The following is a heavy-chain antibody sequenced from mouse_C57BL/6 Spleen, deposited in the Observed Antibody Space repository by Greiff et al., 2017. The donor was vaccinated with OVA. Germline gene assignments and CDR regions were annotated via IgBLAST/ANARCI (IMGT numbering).Heavy chain of an antibody. J-gene: IGHJ1*03. CDR2: IYPGSGST. CDR3: ARGGYGSSYWYFDV. V-gene: IGHV1-55*01. D-gene: IGHD1-1*01. Sequence: QVQLQQPGAELVKPGASVKMSCKASGYTFTSYWITWVKQRPGQGLEWIGDIYPGSGSTNYNEKFKSKATLTVDTSSSTAYMQLSSLTSEDSAVYDCARGGYGSSYWYFDVWGTGTTVTVSS. CDR1: GYTFTSYW.